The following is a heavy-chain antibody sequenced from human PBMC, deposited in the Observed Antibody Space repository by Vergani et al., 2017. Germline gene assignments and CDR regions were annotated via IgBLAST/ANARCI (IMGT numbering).Heavy chain of an antibody. CDR1: GASVNSYY. D-gene: IGHD3-9*01. CDR2: IYSTGST. Sequence: QVKLQESGPGLVKPSETLSLTCTVSGASVNSYYWSWIRQSPGKGLEWIGYIYSTGSTNYNPSLNSRVTMSVDTSKNQFSLELRSVTAADTAVYFCARVMYRDEASTGYRLEGMDIWGQGTTVTISS. V-gene: IGHV4-59*02. J-gene: IGHJ6*02. CDR3: ARVMYRDEASTGYRLEGMDI.